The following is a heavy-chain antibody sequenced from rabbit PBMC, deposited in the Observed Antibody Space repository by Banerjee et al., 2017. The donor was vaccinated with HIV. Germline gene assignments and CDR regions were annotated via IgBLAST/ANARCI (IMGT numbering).Heavy chain of an antibody. V-gene: IGHV1S45*01. CDR2: IYAGSSGST. CDR3: VRVGDADYGGATDYNL. J-gene: IGHJ4*01. Sequence: QEQLEESGGDLVKPEGSLTLTCTASGFSFSSSYRICWVRQAPGKGLEWIGCIYAGSSGSTYYASWAKGRFTISKTSSTTVTLQMTSLTAADTATYFCVRVGDADYGGATDYNLWGQGTLVTVS. CDR1: GFSFSSSYR. D-gene: IGHD2-1*01.